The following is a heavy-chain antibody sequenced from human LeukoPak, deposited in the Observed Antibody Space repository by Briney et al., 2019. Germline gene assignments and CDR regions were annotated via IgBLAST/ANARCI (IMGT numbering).Heavy chain of an antibody. CDR1: VFIFSNYG. V-gene: IGHV3-23*01. J-gene: IGHJ3*02. Sequence: GGSLRLSCAASVFIFSNYGMTWVRQAPGKGLEWVSIINYSGTDTYYADSVKGRFTISRDNSKNTLYLQMNSLRGEDTAVYYCAKGRQLRRSDAFDIWGQGTMVTVSS. CDR3: AKGRQLRRSDAFDI. CDR2: INYSGTDT. D-gene: IGHD1-26*01.